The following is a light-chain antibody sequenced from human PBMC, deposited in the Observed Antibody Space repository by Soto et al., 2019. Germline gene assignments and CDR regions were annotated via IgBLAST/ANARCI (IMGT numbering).Light chain of an antibody. J-gene: IGLJ1*01. CDR3: SSYTTSSTPYV. CDR2: EVS. CDR1: SSDVGGYNY. Sequence: QSVLTQPASVSGSPGQSITISCTGTSSDVGGYNYVSWYQQHPGKAPKLMIYEVSYRPSGVSNRFSGSKSGNTASLTTSGLQAEDEADYYCSSYTTSSTPYVFGTGTKVTVL. V-gene: IGLV2-14*01.